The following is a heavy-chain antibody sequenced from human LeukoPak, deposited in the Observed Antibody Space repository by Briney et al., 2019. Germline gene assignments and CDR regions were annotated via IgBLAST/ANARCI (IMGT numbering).Heavy chain of an antibody. D-gene: IGHD1-26*01. CDR3: AGAAMYTRYSGSYGPSYYYYMDV. V-gene: IGHV4-59*01. CDR1: GGSISSYY. J-gene: IGHJ6*03. CDR2: IYYSGST. Sequence: PSETLSLTCTVSGGSISSYYWSWIRQPPGKGLEWIGYIYYSGSTNHNPSLKSRVTISVDTSKNQFSLKLSSVTAADTAVYYCAGAAMYTRYSGSYGPSYYYYMDVWGKGTTVTVSS.